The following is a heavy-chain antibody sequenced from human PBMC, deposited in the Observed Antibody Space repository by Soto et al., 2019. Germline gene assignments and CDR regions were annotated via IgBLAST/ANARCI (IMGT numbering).Heavy chain of an antibody. J-gene: IGHJ6*02. Sequence: QVQLQQWGAGLLKPSETLSLTCAVYGGSFSGYYWTWIRQSPEKGLEWIGEVNHSGTTYYNPSLKTRVTISVHTPKNQFSLKMSSVTAADTAVYYCARGEDAFFYYGLDVWGQGITVTVSS. V-gene: IGHV4-34*01. CDR2: VNHSGTT. CDR1: GGSFSGYY. CDR3: ARGEDAFFYYGLDV.